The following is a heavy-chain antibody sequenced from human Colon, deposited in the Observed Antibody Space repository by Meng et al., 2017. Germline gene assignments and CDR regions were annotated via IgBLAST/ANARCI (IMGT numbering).Heavy chain of an antibody. D-gene: IGHD6-19*01. CDR1: GGSITSGDW. CDR3: AREVVVAGTRNWLDP. J-gene: IGHJ5*02. CDR2: TYQNGRP. Sequence: QVQLQEAGPGPVKHSGTLSLTCTGSGGSITSGDWWSWVRQTPGKGLEWIGETYQNGRPNYNPSLKSRVTISVDKSKNQFSLNMTSVTAADTAVYYCAREVVVAGTRNWLDPWGQGILVTVSS. V-gene: IGHV4-4*02.